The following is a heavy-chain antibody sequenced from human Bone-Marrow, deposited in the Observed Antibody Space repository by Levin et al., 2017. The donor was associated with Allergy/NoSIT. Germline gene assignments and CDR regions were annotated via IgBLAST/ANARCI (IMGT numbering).Heavy chain of an antibody. Sequence: GESLKISCAASGFTVSNHYMRWVRQAPGKGLEWVSHIYSGGSTNYADSVKGRFTISRDNSKNTLYLQMNSLRAEDTAFYYCATDRGDWGQGTLVTVSS. CDR2: IYSGGST. D-gene: IGHD3-10*01. V-gene: IGHV3-66*01. CDR1: GFTVSNHY. J-gene: IGHJ4*02. CDR3: ATDRGD.